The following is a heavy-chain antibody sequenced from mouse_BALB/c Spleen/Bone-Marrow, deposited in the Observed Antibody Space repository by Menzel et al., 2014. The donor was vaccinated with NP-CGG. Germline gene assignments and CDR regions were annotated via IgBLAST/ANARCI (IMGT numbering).Heavy chain of an antibody. CDR3: ARRIYYAMGY. CDR1: GYASTNYL. V-gene: IGHV1-54*01. D-gene: IGHD2-1*01. Sequence: QVQLQQSGAELVRPGTSVKVSCKASGYASTNYLIEWVKQRPGQGPEWIGVLNPGSGGTNYNEKFKGKATLTADKSSSTAYMQLSSLTSDDSAVYFCARRIYYAMGYWGQGTTLTVSS. CDR2: LNPGSGGT. J-gene: IGHJ2*01.